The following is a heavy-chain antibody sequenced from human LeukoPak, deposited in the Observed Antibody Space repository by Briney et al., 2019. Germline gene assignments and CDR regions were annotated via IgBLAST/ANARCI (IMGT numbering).Heavy chain of an antibody. CDR2: IYHSGST. Sequence: SETLSLTCAVSDYSISSAYYWGWIRQPPGKGLEWIGSIYHSGSTDYNPSLKSRVTISADTSNNQFSLRLTSVTAADTAVYYCVRQGPLGVVLMVSTIMYFHHWGQGTLVTVSS. V-gene: IGHV4-38-2*01. J-gene: IGHJ1*01. CDR1: DYSISSAYY. D-gene: IGHD2-8*01. CDR3: VRQGPLGVVLMVSTIMYFHH.